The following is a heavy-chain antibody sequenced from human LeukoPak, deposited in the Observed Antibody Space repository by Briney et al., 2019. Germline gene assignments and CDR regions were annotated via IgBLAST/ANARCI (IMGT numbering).Heavy chain of an antibody. CDR2: ISSSRSYI. D-gene: IGHD3-10*01. V-gene: IGHV3-21*01. Sequence: GGSPRLSCAASGLTFSSYSMNWVRQAPGKGLEWVSSISSSRSYIYYADSVKGRFTISRDNAKNSLYLQMNSLRAEDTAVYYCVRVTGEAPDWFDPWGQGTLVTVSS. J-gene: IGHJ5*02. CDR1: GLTFSSYS. CDR3: VRVTGEAPDWFDP.